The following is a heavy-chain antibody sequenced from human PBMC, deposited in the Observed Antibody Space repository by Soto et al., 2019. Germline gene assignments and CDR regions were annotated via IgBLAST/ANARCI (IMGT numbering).Heavy chain of an antibody. CDR1: GYTFTGYY. Sequence: QVQLVQSGAEVKKPGASVKVSCKASGYTFTGYYIHWVRQAPGHGLEWVGWSSPKSGGANYAQKFQGRGTMTRDTSISTFYMELRSLRSDGTAVYFCARDLDDYTGSSAYYLDSWGRGTRVTVSS. CDR2: SSPKSGGA. J-gene: IGHJ4*02. D-gene: IGHD2-8*02. CDR3: ARDLDDYTGSSAYYLDS. V-gene: IGHV1-2*02.